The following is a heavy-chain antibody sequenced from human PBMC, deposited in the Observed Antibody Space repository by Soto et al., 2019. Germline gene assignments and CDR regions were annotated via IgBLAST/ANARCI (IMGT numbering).Heavy chain of an antibody. Sequence: EVQLVESGGGLVQPGGSLRLSCAASGFTFSSYAMHWVRQAPGKGLEYVSAISSNGGSTYYANSVKGRFTISRDNSKNTLYLQMGSLRAEDMAVYYCARGAASSGWFNYYYYYMDVWGKGTTVTVSS. J-gene: IGHJ6*03. D-gene: IGHD6-13*01. V-gene: IGHV3-64*01. CDR3: ARGAASSGWFNYYYYYMDV. CDR2: ISSNGGST. CDR1: GFTFSSYA.